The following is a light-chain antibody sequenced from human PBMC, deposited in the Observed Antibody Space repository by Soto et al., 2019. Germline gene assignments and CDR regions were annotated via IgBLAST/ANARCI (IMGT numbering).Light chain of an antibody. CDR3: SSFTTTNSWV. Sequence: QSALTQPASVSGSPGQSITISCTGTSSDVGGYNYVSWYQQHPGKAPKLMIYEVSNRPSGVSNRFSGFKSGNTASLTISGLQAEDEGDYYCSSFTTTNSWVFGGGTKLTVL. J-gene: IGLJ3*02. CDR1: SSDVGGYNY. CDR2: EVS. V-gene: IGLV2-14*01.